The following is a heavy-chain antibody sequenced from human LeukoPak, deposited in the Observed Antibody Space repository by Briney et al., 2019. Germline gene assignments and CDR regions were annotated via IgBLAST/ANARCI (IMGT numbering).Heavy chain of an antibody. CDR1: GFTFSSYS. Sequence: GGSLRLSCAASGFTFSSYSMMWVRQAPGKGLEWVSYISSRSTTIHYADSVKGRFTISRDNAKNSVYLQMNSLRAEDTAVYYCAREVDSYSSSWYFGPSFDYWGQGTLVTVSS. CDR2: ISSRSTTI. CDR3: AREVDSYSSSWYFGPSFDY. J-gene: IGHJ4*02. D-gene: IGHD6-13*01. V-gene: IGHV3-48*01.